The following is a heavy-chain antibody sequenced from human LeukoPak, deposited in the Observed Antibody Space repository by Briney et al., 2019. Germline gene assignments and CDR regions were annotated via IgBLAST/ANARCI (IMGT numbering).Heavy chain of an antibody. J-gene: IGHJ4*02. D-gene: IGHD3-22*01. CDR3: ARDDCSGDYYDNFDY. Sequence: GGSLRLSCVATGFTFSIYGMHWVRQAPGKGLEWVALIWRGGSRKHYADSVKGRFTISRDNSKNTLYLQMDSLRGEDTAVYYCARDDCSGDYYDNFDYWGQGTLVTVSS. CDR1: GFTFSIYG. V-gene: IGHV3-33*01. CDR2: IWRGGSRK.